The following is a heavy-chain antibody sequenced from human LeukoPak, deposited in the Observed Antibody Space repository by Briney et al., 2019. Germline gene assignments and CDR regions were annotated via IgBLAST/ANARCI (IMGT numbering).Heavy chain of an antibody. Sequence: KASETLSLTCAVYGGSFSGYYWSWIRQPPGKGLEWIGEINHSGSTNYNPSLKSRVTISVDTSKNQFSLKLSSVTAADTAVYYCASHGGAVAGSTEIDYWGQGTLVTFSS. D-gene: IGHD6-19*01. CDR3: ASHGGAVAGSTEIDY. CDR2: INHSGST. V-gene: IGHV4-34*01. CDR1: GGSFSGYY. J-gene: IGHJ4*02.